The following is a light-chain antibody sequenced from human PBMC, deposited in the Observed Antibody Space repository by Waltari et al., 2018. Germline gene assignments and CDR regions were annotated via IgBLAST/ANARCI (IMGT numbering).Light chain of an antibody. J-gene: IGKJ1*01. CDR2: KTS. V-gene: IGKV1-5*03. CDR1: QCVNVW. Sequence: DVQMTQSPSTLSASVGDRVTITCRASQCVNVWLAWYQQKQGKAPKLPIYKTSNLEKGVPSRFSGDGYGTEFTLTISSLQPDDFATYYCQHYSGSLRAFGQGTRVEVK. CDR3: QHYSGSLRA.